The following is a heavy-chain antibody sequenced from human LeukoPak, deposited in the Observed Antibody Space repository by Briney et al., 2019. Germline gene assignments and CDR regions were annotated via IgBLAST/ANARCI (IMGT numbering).Heavy chain of an antibody. Sequence: LRETLSLTCAVYGGSFSGYYWSWIRQPPGKGLEWIGYIYYSGSTNYNPSLKSRVTISVDTSKNQFSLKLSSVTAADTAVYYCARHAGSYWYFDLWGRGTLVTVSS. V-gene: IGHV4-59*08. J-gene: IGHJ2*01. CDR3: ARHAGSYWYFDL. D-gene: IGHD2-15*01. CDR1: GGSFSGYY. CDR2: IYYSGST.